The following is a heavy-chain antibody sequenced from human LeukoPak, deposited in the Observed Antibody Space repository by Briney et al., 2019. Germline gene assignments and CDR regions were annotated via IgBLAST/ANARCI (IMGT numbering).Heavy chain of an antibody. CDR1: GFSFDDYA. CDR2: ISWNSGSI. J-gene: IGHJ4*02. V-gene: IGHV3-9*01. CDR3: AKGLYYDILTGYFDY. D-gene: IGHD3-9*01. Sequence: AGGSLRLSCAASGFSFDDYAMPWVRQAPGKGLEWVSGISWNSGSIGYADSVKGRFTISRDNAKNSLYLQMNSLRAEDTALYYCAKGLYYDILTGYFDYWGQGTLVTVSS.